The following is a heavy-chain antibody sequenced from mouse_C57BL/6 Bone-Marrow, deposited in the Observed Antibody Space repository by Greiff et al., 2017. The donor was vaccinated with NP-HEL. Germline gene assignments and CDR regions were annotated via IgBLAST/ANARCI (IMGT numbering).Heavy chain of an antibody. J-gene: IGHJ1*03. CDR1: GFTFSSYV. CDR2: ISSGGDYI. CDR3: TRDRLLRGYFDV. D-gene: IGHD1-1*01. V-gene: IGHV5-9-1*02. Sequence: EVKLMESGEGLVKPGGSLKLSCAASGFTFSSYVMSWVRQTPEKRLEWVAYISSGGDYIYYADTVKGRFTISRDNARNTLYLQMSSLKSEDTAMYYCTRDRLLRGYFDVWGTGTTVTVSS.